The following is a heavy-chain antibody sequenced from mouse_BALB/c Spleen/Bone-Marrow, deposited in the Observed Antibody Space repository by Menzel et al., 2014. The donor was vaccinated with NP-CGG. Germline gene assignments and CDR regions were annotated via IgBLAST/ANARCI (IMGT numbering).Heavy chain of an antibody. J-gene: IGHJ3*01. CDR2: IWAGGST. CDR3: ARGGSSRAWFAY. V-gene: IGHV2-9*02. CDR1: EFSLTSYG. Sequence: VQGVESGPGLVAPSQSLSITCTVSEFSLTSYGVHWVRQPPGKGLEWLGVIWAGGSTNYNSALMSRLSISKDNSKCQVFLKMNSLQTDDTAMYYCARGGSSRAWFAYWGQGTLVTVSA. D-gene: IGHD1-1*01.